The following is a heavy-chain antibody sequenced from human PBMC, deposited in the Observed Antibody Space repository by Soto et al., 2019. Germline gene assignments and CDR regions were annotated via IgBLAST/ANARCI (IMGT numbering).Heavy chain of an antibody. CDR3: AKDNNYGSSVVTPDYYFDY. D-gene: IGHD2-21*02. V-gene: IGHV3-30*18. CDR1: GFTFSSYG. CDR2: ISYDGSNK. J-gene: IGHJ4*02. Sequence: PGGSLRLSCAASGFTFSSYGMHWVRQAPGKGLEWVAVISYDGSNKYYADSVKGRFTISRDNSKNTLYLQMNSLRAEDTAVYYCAKDNNYGSSVVTPDYYFDYWGQGTLVTVSS.